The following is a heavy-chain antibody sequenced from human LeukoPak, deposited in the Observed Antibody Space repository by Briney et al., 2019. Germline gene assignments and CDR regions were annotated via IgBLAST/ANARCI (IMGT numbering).Heavy chain of an antibody. CDR2: IKSKTDGGTT. Sequence: SGGSLRLSWAASAFTFSNAWMSWVRHAPGKGLECVGRIKSKTDGGTTDYAAPVNGRFTISRDDSKYTVYLQMNSLKTEDTAVYYCGLAYGDYLEYYFDYWGQGTLVTVSS. CDR3: GLAYGDYLEYYFDY. CDR1: AFTFSNAW. V-gene: IGHV3-15*01. D-gene: IGHD4-17*01. J-gene: IGHJ4*02.